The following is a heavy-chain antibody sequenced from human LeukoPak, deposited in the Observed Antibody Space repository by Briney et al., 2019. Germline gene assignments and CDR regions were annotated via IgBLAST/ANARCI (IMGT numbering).Heavy chain of an antibody. J-gene: IGHJ4*02. CDR3: ATTRYTAMVHFDY. D-gene: IGHD5-18*01. Sequence: PGRSLRLSCAASGFTLSSYGMHWVRQAPGKGLEWVAVISYDGSNKYYADSVKGRFTISRDNSKNTLYLQMNSLRAEDTAMYYCATTRYTAMVHFDYWGQGTLVTVSS. V-gene: IGHV3-30*03. CDR2: ISYDGSNK. CDR1: GFTLSSYG.